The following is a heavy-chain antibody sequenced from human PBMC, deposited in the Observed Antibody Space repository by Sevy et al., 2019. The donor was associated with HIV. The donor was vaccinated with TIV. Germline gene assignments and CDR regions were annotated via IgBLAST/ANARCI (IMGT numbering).Heavy chain of an antibody. J-gene: IGHJ6*02. CDR3: ACGFDYGDYYYYGMDV. D-gene: IGHD4-17*01. CDR1: GFTFSSYS. CDR2: ISSSSSSI. V-gene: IGHV3-48*02. Sequence: GGSLRLSCAASGFTFSSYSMNWVRQAPGKGLEWVSYISSSSSSIYYADSVKGRFTISRDNAKNSLYLQMNSLRDEDTDVYYCACGFDYGDYYYYGMDVWGQGTTVTVSS.